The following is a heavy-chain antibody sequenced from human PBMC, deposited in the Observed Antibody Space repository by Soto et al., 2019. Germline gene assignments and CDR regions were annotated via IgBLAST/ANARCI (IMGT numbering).Heavy chain of an antibody. CDR3: ARDSRRRITIFGVVIMGSWFDP. CDR1: GFTFSDYY. CDR2: ISSSSSYT. J-gene: IGHJ5*02. Sequence: TGGSLRLSCAASGFTFSDYYMSWIRQAPGKGLEWVSYISSSSSYTNYADSVKGRFTISRDNAKNSLYLQMNSLRAEDTAVYYCARDSRRRITIFGVVIMGSWFDPWGQGTLVTVSS. V-gene: IGHV3-11*06. D-gene: IGHD3-3*01.